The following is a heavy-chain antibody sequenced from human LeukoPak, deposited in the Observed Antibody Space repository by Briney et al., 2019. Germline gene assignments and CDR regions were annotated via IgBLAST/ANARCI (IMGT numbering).Heavy chain of an antibody. D-gene: IGHD2-2*01. V-gene: IGHV3-11*01. CDR2: ISSSGSTI. Sequence: PGGSLRLSCAASGLTFSDYYMSWIRQAPGKGLEWVSYISSSGSTIYYADSVKGRFTISRDNAKNSLYLQMNSLRAEDTAVYYCASAPGGLGYQLLPYYYGMDVWGQGTTVTVSS. CDR3: ASAPGGLGYQLLPYYYGMDV. CDR1: GLTFSDYY. J-gene: IGHJ6*02.